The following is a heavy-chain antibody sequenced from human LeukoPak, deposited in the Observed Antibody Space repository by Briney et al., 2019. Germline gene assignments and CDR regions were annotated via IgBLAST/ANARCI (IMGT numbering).Heavy chain of an antibody. CDR2: ISTDGSST. V-gene: IGHV3-74*01. J-gene: IGHJ3*01. Sequence: GGSLRLSCAASGFTFSSYWMHWVRQAPGKGLVWVSRISTDGSSTNSADSVKGRLSISRDNAKNTLYLQMNSLRAEDTAVYYCVREYSSSSGRAFDVWGQGTMVTVSP. D-gene: IGHD6-6*01. CDR3: VREYSSSSGRAFDV. CDR1: GFTFSSYW.